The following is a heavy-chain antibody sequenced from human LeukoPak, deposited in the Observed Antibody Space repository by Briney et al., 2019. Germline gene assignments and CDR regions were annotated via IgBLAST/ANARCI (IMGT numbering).Heavy chain of an antibody. CDR2: ISPGSSTI. CDR1: GFTFNDYY. CDR3: ARGPGGAFDF. J-gene: IGHJ3*01. V-gene: IGHV3-11*04. Sequence: PGGSLRLSCAASGFTFNDYYMTWICQAPGKGLEWLSYISPGSSTISYADSVKGRFTISRDNAKNSLYLQINTLRAEDTAVYYCARGPGGAFDFWGQGAMVTVSS. D-gene: IGHD1-1*01.